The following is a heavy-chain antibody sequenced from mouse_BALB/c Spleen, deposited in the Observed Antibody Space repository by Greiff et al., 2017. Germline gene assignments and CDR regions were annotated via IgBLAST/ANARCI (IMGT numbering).Heavy chain of an antibody. CDR1: GYTFTSYW. V-gene: IGHV1-87*01. J-gene: IGHJ4*01. CDR3: ARSGLLYYAMDY. D-gene: IGHD1-1*01. CDR2: IYPGDGDT. Sequence: QVQLKQSGAELARPGASVKLSCKASGYTFTSYWMQWVKQRPGQGLEWIGAIYPGDGDTRYTQKFKGKATLTADKSSSTAYMQLSSLASEDAAVYYCARSGLLYYAMDYWGQGTSVTVSS.